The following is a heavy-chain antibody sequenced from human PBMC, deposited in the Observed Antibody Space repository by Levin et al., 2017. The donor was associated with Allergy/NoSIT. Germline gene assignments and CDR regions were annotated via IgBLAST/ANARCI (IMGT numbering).Heavy chain of an antibody. D-gene: IGHD1-26*01. CDR2: ISYDGSNK. J-gene: IGHJ3*01. V-gene: IGHV3-30*04. CDR1: GFTFSSYA. CDR3: ARDRWSYEL. Sequence: GGSLRLSCAASGFTFSSYAMHWVRQAPGKGLEWVAVISYDGSNKYYADSVKGRFTISRDNSKNTLYLQMNSLRAEDTAVYYCARDRWSYELWGQGTMVTVSS.